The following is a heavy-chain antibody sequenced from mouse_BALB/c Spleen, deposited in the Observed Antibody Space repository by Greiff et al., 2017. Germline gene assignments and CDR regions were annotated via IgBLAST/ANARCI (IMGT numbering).Heavy chain of an antibody. J-gene: IGHJ3*01. CDR3: ARKGVYYGY. D-gene: IGHD2-1*01. CDR2: IRNKANGYTT. CDR1: GFTFTDYY. V-gene: IGHV7-3*02. Sequence: EVQLQQSGGGLVQPGGSLRLSCATSGFTFTDYYMSWVRQPPGKALEWLGFIRNKANGYTTEYSASVKGRFTISRDNSQSILYLQMNTLRAEDSATYYCARKGVYYGYWGQGTLVTVSA.